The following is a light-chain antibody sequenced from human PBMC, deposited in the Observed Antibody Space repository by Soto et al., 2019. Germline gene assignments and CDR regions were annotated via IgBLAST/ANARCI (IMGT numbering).Light chain of an antibody. CDR3: QQLSRYPLT. Sequence: DIQLTQSPSVLSESVGDTVTITCRASQALSNDLAWYQQKPGKAPDLLIYSASTLQSGVPSRFSGSGSETEFSLTIRALQPEDFATYYCQQLSRYPLTFGGGTKVDIK. CDR1: QALSND. V-gene: IGKV1-9*01. CDR2: SAS. J-gene: IGKJ4*01.